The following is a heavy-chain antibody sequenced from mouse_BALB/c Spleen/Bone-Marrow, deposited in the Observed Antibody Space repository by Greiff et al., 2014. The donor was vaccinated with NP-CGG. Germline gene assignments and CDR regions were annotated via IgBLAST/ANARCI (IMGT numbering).Heavy chain of an antibody. V-gene: IGHV1S135*01. CDR2: IDPYNGGT. CDR1: GYAFTSYN. Sequence: VQLKQSGPELVKPGASVKVSCKASGYAFTSYNMYWVKQSHGKSLEWIGYIDPYNGGTYYNQKFKGKATLTIDKSSSTAYMHLNSLTSEDSALYYCARYFDYDYFDYWGQGTTLTVSS. J-gene: IGHJ2*01. CDR3: ARYFDYDYFDY. D-gene: IGHD2-4*01.